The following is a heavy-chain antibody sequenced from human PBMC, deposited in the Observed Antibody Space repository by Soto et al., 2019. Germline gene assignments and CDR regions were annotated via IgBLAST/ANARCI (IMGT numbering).Heavy chain of an antibody. J-gene: IGHJ3*02. CDR2: MNPNSGNT. D-gene: IGHD3-10*01. CDR3: ASSPDTGELLRHYDSLGAFDI. CDR1: GYTFTSYD. V-gene: IGHV1-8*01. Sequence: GASVKVSCKASGYTFTSYDINWVRQATGQGLEWMGWMNPNSGNTGYAQKFQGRVTMTRNTSISTAYMELSSLRSEDTAVYYCASSPDTGELLRHYDSLGAFDIWGQGTMVTVSS.